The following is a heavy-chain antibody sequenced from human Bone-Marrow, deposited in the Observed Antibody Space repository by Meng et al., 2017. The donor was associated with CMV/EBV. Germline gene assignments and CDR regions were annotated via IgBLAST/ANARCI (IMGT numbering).Heavy chain of an antibody. CDR3: AKDHAPAAMAGYWFDP. D-gene: IGHD2-2*01. Sequence: GGSLRLSCAASGFTFSSYWMSWVRQAPGKGLEWVAFIPYDGSNKYYADSVKGRFTISRDNSKTTLYLQMNSLRAEDTAVYYCAKDHAPAAMAGYWFDPWGQGNLVTVYS. CDR1: GFTFSSYW. CDR2: IPYDGSNK. V-gene: IGHV3-30*02. J-gene: IGHJ5*02.